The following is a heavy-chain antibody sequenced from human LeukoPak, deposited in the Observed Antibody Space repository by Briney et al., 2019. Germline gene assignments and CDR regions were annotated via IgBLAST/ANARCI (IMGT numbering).Heavy chain of an antibody. CDR1: GFTFSTSA. CDR3: VIGTGYSSGWYSAH. J-gene: IGHJ4*02. V-gene: IGHV3-23*01. CDR2: ISGSGGAT. D-gene: IGHD6-19*01. Sequence: GGSLRLSCAASGFTFSTSAMSWVRQAPGKGLEWVSGISGSGGATYYADSVKGRFTISRDNSKNTLYLQMNSLTAEDTAIYFCVIGTGYSSGWYSAHWGQGTLVTVSS.